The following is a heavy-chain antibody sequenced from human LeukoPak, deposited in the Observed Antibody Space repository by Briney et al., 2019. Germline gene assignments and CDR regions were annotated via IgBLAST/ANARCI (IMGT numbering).Heavy chain of an antibody. CDR1: GGSVSGYY. J-gene: IGHJ4*02. V-gene: IGHV4-34*01. D-gene: IGHD3-22*01. Sequence: SETLSLTCAVYGGSVSGYYWSWIRHPPGPGLDWNGEINHCGSTNYNPSLKSRVTISVDTSKNQFSLKLSSVTAADTAVYYCARGRVYDSSGYGRGSFDYWGQGTLVTVSS. CDR2: INHCGST. CDR3: ARGRVYDSSGYGRGSFDY.